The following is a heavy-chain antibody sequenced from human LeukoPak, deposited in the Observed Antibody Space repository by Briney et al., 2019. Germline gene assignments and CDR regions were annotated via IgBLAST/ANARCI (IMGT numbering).Heavy chain of an antibody. J-gene: IGHJ6*03. CDR2: IRYDGSNK. V-gene: IGHV3-30*02. Sequence: AGGSLRLSCAASGFTFSSYGMHWVRQAPGKGLEWVAFIRYDGSNKYYADSVKGRFTISRDNSKNTLYLQMNSLRAEDTAVYYCAKDGHYDFWSGYPYYYYMDVWGKGTTVTVYS. CDR3: AKDGHYDFWSGYPYYYYMDV. CDR1: GFTFSSYG. D-gene: IGHD3-3*01.